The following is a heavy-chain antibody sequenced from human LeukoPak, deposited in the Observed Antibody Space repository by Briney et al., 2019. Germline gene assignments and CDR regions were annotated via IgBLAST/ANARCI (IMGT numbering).Heavy chain of an antibody. CDR2: IRSKGNNYAT. CDR1: GFTFSGSA. Sequence: GGSLKLSCAASGFTFSGSAMHWVRQASGKGLEWVGRIRSKGNNYATAYAASVKGRFTTSRDDSKNTAYLQMNIRKTEDTAVYYCTRHYYDPHDYWGQGTLVTVSS. V-gene: IGHV3-73*01. CDR3: TRHYYDPHDY. J-gene: IGHJ4*02. D-gene: IGHD3-22*01.